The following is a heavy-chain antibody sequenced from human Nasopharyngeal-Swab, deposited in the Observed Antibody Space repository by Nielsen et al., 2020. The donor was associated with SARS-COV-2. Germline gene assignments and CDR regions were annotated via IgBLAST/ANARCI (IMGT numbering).Heavy chain of an antibody. J-gene: IGHJ4*02. V-gene: IGHV3-7*01. D-gene: IGHD6-19*01. CDR2: IKQDASEM. Sequence: GESLKISCAASGFTFSGYWMSWVRQVPGKGLEWVANIKQDASEMYYVDSVKGRFTISRDNAKNSLYLQMNSLRAEDTAVYYCAVDGYWGQGTLVTVSS. CDR1: GFTFSGYW. CDR3: AVDGY.